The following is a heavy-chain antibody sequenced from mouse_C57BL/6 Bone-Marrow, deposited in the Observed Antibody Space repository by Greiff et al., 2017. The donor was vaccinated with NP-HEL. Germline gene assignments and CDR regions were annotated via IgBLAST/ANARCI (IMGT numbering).Heavy chain of an antibody. V-gene: IGHV6-3*01. D-gene: IGHD2-3*01. J-gene: IGHJ1*03. CDR3: TRWLLPKSCDV. Sequence: DVLLVESGGGLVQPGGSMKLSCVASGFTFSNYWMNWVRQSPEKGLEWVAQIRLKSDNYATHYAESVKGRFTISRDDSKSSVYLQMNNVRAEDTGIYYCTRWLLPKSCDVWGTGTTVTVSS. CDR2: IRLKSDNYAT. CDR1: GFTFSNYW.